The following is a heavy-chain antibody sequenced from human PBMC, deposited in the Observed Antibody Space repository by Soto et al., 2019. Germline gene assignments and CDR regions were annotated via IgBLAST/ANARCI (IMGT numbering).Heavy chain of an antibody. CDR3: ARAADTGTFDY. D-gene: IGHD5-18*01. CDR1: GGSISSGGYY. CDR2: IYYSGST. V-gene: IGHV4-31*03. Sequence: QVQLQESGPGLVKPSQTLSLTCTVSGGSISSGGYYWSWIRQHPGKGLEWIGYIYYSGSTYYNPSLASRGTRSVDTNKNQISLKLSSVTAAVTGGYCRARAADTGTFDYLGQETLVTLSS. J-gene: IGHJ4*02.